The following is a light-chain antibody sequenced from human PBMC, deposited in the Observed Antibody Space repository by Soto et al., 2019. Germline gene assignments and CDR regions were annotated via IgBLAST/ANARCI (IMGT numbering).Light chain of an antibody. CDR2: AAS. V-gene: IGKV1-6*01. J-gene: IGKJ5*01. CDR3: QQYENLPIT. CDR1: QGIRND. Sequence: AIQMTQSPSSLSASVGDRVTITCRASQGIRNDLGWYQQKPGKAPKLLIYAASSLQSGVPSRFSGSGSGTDFTLTISSLRPEDIATYYCQQYENLPITFGQGTRLEIK.